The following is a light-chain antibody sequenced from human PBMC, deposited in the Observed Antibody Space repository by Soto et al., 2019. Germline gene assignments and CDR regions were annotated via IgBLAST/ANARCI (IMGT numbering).Light chain of an antibody. CDR1: QIIGTN. CDR3: QQYDKWPYT. V-gene: IGKV3-15*01. J-gene: IGKJ2*01. Sequence: ENVLTQSPATLSVSPGERATLSCRTSQIIGTNLAWYQQKPGQAPRLLIYGAFIRAPGFPVRFRGTGSGSELTLTISSLQTEDGALYYCQQYDKWPYTFGQGTNLVSK. CDR2: GAF.